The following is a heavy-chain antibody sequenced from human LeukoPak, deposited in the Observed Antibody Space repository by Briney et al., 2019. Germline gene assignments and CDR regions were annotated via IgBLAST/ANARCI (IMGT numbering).Heavy chain of an antibody. J-gene: IGHJ6*02. D-gene: IGHD2-2*02. CDR3: ARVYATESYYYYYGMDV. Sequence: SETLSLTCTVSGGSISSYYRSWIRQPPGKGLEWIGYIYYSGSTNYNPSLKSRVTISVDTSKNQFSLKLSSVTAADTAVYYCARVYATESYYYYYGMDVWGQGTTVTVSS. CDR1: GGSISSYY. CDR2: IYYSGST. V-gene: IGHV4-59*01.